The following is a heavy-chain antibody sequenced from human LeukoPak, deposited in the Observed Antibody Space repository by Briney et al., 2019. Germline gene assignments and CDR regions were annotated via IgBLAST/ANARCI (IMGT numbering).Heavy chain of an antibody. CDR2: IYYSGST. CDR3: ARGSSYDFWSGYPDPNWFDP. Sequence: SETLSLTCTVSGGSISSGDYYWSWIRQPPGKGLEWIGYIYYSGSTYYNPSLKSRVTISVGTSKNQFSLKLSSVTAADTAVYYCARGSSYDFWSGYPDPNWFDPWGQGTLVTVSS. CDR1: GGSISSGDYY. V-gene: IGHV4-30-4*01. D-gene: IGHD3-3*01. J-gene: IGHJ5*02.